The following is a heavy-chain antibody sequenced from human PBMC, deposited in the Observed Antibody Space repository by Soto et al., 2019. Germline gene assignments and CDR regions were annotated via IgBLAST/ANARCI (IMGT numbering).Heavy chain of an antibody. CDR2: IYYSGST. CDR3: ARDKRWGYYDSSGYYYVSYYGMDV. Sequence: SETLSLTCTVSGGSISSGGYYWSWIRQHPGKGLEWIGYIYYSGSTYYNPSLKSRVTISVDTSKNQFSLKLSSVTAADTAVYYCARDKRWGYYDSSGYYYVSYYGMDVWGQGTTVTVSS. D-gene: IGHD3-22*01. J-gene: IGHJ6*02. V-gene: IGHV4-31*03. CDR1: GGSISSGGYY.